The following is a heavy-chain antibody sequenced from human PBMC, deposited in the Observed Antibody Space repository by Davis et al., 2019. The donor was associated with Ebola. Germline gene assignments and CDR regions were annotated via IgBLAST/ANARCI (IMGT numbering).Heavy chain of an antibody. D-gene: IGHD3-10*01. V-gene: IGHV3-66*01. CDR1: GFTFSSYE. Sequence: PGGSLRLSCAASGFTFSSYEMNWVRQAPGKGLEWVSVIYSGGSTYYADSVKGRFTISRDNSKNTLYLQMNSLRAEDTAVYYCARDVAANDRGLLWFREYSMDVWGQGTTVTVSS. CDR3: ARDVAANDRGLLWFREYSMDV. J-gene: IGHJ6*03. CDR2: IYSGGST.